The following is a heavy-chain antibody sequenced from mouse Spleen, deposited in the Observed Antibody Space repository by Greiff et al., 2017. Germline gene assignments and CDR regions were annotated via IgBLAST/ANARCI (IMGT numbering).Heavy chain of an antibody. D-gene: IGHD1-1*01. V-gene: IGHV1-47*01. CDR1: GYTFTTYP. CDR2: FHPYNDDT. CDR3: ARAYYGSNAMDY. Sequence: QVQLKESGAELVKPGASVKMSCTASGYTFTTYPIEWMKQNHGKSLEWIGNFHPYNDDTKYNEQFKGKATLTVEKSSSTVYLELSRLTSDDSAVYFCARAYYGSNAMDYWGQGTSVTVSS. J-gene: IGHJ4*01.